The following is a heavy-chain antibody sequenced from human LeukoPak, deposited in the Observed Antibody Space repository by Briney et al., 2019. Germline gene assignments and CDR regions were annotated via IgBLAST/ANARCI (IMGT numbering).Heavy chain of an antibody. J-gene: IGHJ6*02. CDR3: ARDPQPGGYSSGWYDWYGMDV. CDR2: INAGNGNT. CDR1: GYTFTSYA. D-gene: IGHD6-19*01. V-gene: IGHV1-3*01. Sequence: ASVKVSCKASGYTFTSYAMHWVRQTPGQRLEWMGWINAGNGNTKYSQKFQGRVTITRDTSASTAYMELSSLRSEDTAVYYCARDPQPGGYSSGWYDWYGMDVWGQGTTVTVSS.